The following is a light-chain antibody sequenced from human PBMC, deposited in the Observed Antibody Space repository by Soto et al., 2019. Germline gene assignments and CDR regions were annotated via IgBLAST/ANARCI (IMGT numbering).Light chain of an antibody. CDR1: SVDVGAFDY. CDR2: DVS. Sequence: QSALTQPASVSGSPGQSITISCAGTSVDVGAFDYVSWYQHHPGKVPKLMIYDVSDRPSGVSTRFSGSKSANMASLTISGLQADDEADYYCAAYTTSSTLVFGGGTKLTVL. J-gene: IGLJ3*02. V-gene: IGLV2-14*03. CDR3: AAYTTSSTLV.